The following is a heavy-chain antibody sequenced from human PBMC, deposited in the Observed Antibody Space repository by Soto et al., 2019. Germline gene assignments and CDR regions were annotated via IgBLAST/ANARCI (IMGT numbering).Heavy chain of an antibody. V-gene: IGHV4-59*01. CDR3: ARDRALRYFDWSPVGDAFDI. Sequence: PSDTLSLTCTVSGRSISSYYWSWIRQPPGKGLEWIGYIYYSGSTNYNPSLKSRVTISVDTSKNQFSLKLSSVTAADTAVYYCARDRALRYFDWSPVGDAFDIWGQGTMVTVSS. D-gene: IGHD3-9*01. CDR2: IYYSGST. J-gene: IGHJ3*02. CDR1: GRSISSYY.